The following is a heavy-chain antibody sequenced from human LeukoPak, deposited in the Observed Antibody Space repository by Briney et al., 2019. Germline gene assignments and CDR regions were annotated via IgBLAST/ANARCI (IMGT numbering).Heavy chain of an antibody. D-gene: IGHD3-16*01. CDR3: ARGGGDYYMDV. CDR1: GGSISSYY. CDR2: IYSSGST. J-gene: IGHJ6*03. Sequence: SETLSLTCTVSGGSISSYYWSWIRQPPGKGLEWIGYIYSSGSTNYNPSLKSRVTMSVDTSKNQFSLKVSSVTAADTAVYYCARGGGDYYMDVWGKGTTVTVSS. V-gene: IGHV4-59*01.